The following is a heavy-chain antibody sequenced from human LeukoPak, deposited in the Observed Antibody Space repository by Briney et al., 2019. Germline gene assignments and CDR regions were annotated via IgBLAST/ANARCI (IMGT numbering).Heavy chain of an antibody. CDR1: GFTFSSYS. Sequence: GGSLRLSCAASGFTFSSYSMNWVRQAPGKGLEWVSYISSSSSTIYYADSVKGRFTISRDNAKNSLYLQMNSPRAEDTAVYYCARTLTQYSSSWYTEGGFVDWGQGTLVTVSS. CDR3: ARTLTQYSSSWYTEGGFVD. CDR2: ISSSSSTI. D-gene: IGHD6-13*01. J-gene: IGHJ4*02. V-gene: IGHV3-48*04.